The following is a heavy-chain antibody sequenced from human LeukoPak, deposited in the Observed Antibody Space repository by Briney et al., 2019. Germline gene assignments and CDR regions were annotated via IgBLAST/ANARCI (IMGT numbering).Heavy chain of an antibody. CDR1: GFTFSSYA. Sequence: QPGGSLRLSCAASGFTFSSYAMSWVRQAPGRGLEWVSAISGSGSSTYYAESVKGRFTISRDNSKKMLYLQMNSLRAEDTAVYFCGGRVDRAFLEWLSHDYWGQGTQVTVSS. CDR2: ISGSGSST. V-gene: IGHV3-23*01. J-gene: IGHJ4*02. CDR3: GGRVDRAFLEWLSHDY. D-gene: IGHD3-3*02.